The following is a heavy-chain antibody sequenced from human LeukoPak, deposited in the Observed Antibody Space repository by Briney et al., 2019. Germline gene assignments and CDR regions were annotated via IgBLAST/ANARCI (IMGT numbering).Heavy chain of an antibody. CDR1: GGSISSGTYY. D-gene: IGHD5-18*01. CDR2: IYYSGST. J-gene: IGHJ4*02. Sequence: NPSETLSLTCIVSGGSISSGTYYWGWIRQPPGKGLEWIGYIYYSGSTYYNPSLKSRVTISVDTSKNQFSLKLSSVTAADTAVYYCARKGDTAMDPFDYWGQGTLVTVSS. V-gene: IGHV4-31*03. CDR3: ARKGDTAMDPFDY.